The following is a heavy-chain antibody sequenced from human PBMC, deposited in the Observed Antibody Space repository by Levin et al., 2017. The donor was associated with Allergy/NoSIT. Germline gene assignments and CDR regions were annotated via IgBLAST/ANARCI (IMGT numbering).Heavy chain of an antibody. CDR2: IYYSGST. Sequence: SQTLSLTCTVSGGSISSYYWSWIRQPPGKGLEWIGYIYYSGSTNYNPSLKSRVTISVDTSKNQFSLKLSSVTAADTAVYYCARGGGHYDFWSGYYYYYYGMDVWGQGTTVTVSS. D-gene: IGHD3-3*01. V-gene: IGHV4-59*01. CDR1: GGSISSYY. J-gene: IGHJ6*02. CDR3: ARGGGHYDFWSGYYYYYYGMDV.